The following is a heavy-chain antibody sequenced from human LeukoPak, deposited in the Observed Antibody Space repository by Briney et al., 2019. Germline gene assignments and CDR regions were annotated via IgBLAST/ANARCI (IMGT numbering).Heavy chain of an antibody. CDR3: AKDLYYYGSGSYPAEY. Sequence: GGSLGLSCAASGFTFSSYAMSWVRQAPGKGLEWVSAISGSGGSTYYADSVKGRFTISRDNSKNTLYLQMNSLRAEDTAVYYCAKDLYYYGSGSYPAEYWGQGTLVTVSS. CDR1: GFTFSSYA. V-gene: IGHV3-23*01. D-gene: IGHD3-10*01. CDR2: ISGSGGST. J-gene: IGHJ4*02.